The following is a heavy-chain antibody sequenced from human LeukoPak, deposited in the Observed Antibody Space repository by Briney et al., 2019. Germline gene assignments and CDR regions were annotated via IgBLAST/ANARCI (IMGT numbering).Heavy chain of an antibody. Sequence: PSETLSLTCTVSGGSISDYYWSWIRQPPGKGLEWIGYLYYSGDTNYNPSLKSRVTISVDTSKNQFSLSLSSVTAADTAVYYCASSHPLGSNNDYYTPFDYWGQGTRVTVSS. V-gene: IGHV4-59*01. J-gene: IGHJ4*02. D-gene: IGHD3-3*01. CDR2: LYYSGDT. CDR3: ASSHPLGSNNDYYTPFDY. CDR1: GGSISDYY.